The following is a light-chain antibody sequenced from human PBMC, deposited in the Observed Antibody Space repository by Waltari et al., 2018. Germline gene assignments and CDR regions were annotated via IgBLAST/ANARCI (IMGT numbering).Light chain of an antibody. V-gene: IGKV4-1*01. CDR3: QQYLSAPFT. CDR2: WAS. CDR1: QSVLYSSNDKNY. Sequence: DIVMTQSPDSLAVSLGEGATINCKSSQSVLYSSNDKNYLAWFQQQPGQPPKLLISWASTRESGVPDRFSGSGSGTDFTLTISSLQAEDVAVYYCQQYLSAPFTFGQGTRLEIK. J-gene: IGKJ5*01.